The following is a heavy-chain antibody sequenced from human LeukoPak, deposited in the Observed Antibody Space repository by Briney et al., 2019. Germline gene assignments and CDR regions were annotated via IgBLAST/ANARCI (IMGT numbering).Heavy chain of an antibody. D-gene: IGHD2/OR15-2a*01. V-gene: IGHV4-31*03. Sequence: SETLSLTCTVSGGSISSGGYYWSWIRQHPGKGLEWIGYIYYSGSTYYNPSLKSRVTISVDTSKNQFSLKLSSVTAAGTAVYYCARDSTHYYYYGMDVWGQGTTVTVSS. CDR2: IYYSGST. J-gene: IGHJ6*02. CDR1: GGSISSGGYY. CDR3: ARDSTHYYYYGMDV.